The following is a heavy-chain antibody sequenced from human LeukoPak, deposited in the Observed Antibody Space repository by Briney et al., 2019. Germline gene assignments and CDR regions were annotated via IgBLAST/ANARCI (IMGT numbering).Heavy chain of an antibody. CDR1: GRSFSGYY. V-gene: IGHV4-34*01. D-gene: IGHD2-15*01. CDR2: INHSGIA. Sequence: PSETLSLTCAVYGRSFSGYYWTWIRQTPGKGLEWIGEINHSGIADYNPSLRSRVTISVDTSKNQFSLKLSSVTAADTAIYYCARAVIVVAAATQRNWFDPWGQGTLVTVSS. J-gene: IGHJ5*02. CDR3: ARAVIVVAAATQRNWFDP.